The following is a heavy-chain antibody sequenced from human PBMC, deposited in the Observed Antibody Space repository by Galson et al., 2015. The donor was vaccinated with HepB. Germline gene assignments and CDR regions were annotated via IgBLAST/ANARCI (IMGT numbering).Heavy chain of an antibody. CDR3: ARIPWGLDSNRINWFDP. Sequence: SVKVSCKASGYTFTSYGISWVRQAPGQGLEWMGWISAYNGNTNYAQKLQGRVTMTTDTSTSTAYMELRSLRSDDTAVYYCARIPWGLDSNRINWFDPWGQGTLVTVSS. CDR1: GYTFTSYG. CDR2: ISAYNGNT. V-gene: IGHV1-18*04. J-gene: IGHJ5*02. D-gene: IGHD2-15*01.